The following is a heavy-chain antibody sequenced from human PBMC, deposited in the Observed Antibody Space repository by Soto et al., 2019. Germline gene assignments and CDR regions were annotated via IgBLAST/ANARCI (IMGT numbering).Heavy chain of an antibody. V-gene: IGHV3-23*01. Sequence: GGSLRLSCAASGFIFENFGMSWVRQAPGKGLEWISSISGSGFKKYYADSVKGRFTISRDNSKSTVYLELNNLSAEDTAVYHCAKNQGVELVPLAAVDWFDPWGQGSVVTVSS. CDR2: ISGSGFKK. CDR1: GFIFENFG. D-gene: IGHD1-26*01. J-gene: IGHJ5*02. CDR3: AKNQGVELVPLAAVDWFDP.